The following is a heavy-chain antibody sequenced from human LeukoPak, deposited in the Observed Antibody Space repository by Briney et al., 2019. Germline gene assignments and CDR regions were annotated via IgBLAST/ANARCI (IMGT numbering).Heavy chain of an antibody. CDR1: GFNFSDYH. CDR3: ARDNYESSGYPY. D-gene: IGHD3-22*01. Sequence: GGSLRLSCAASGFNFSDYHMTWIRQAPGKGLEWVPYISGSGHKTYYADSVKGRFTISRDNAKNSLYLQMNSLRAEDRAVYYCARDNYESSGYPYWGQGTLVTVSS. V-gene: IGHV3-11*04. CDR2: ISGSGHKT. J-gene: IGHJ4*02.